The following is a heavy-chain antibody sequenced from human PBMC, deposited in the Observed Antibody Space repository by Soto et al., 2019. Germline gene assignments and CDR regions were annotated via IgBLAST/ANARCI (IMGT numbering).Heavy chain of an antibody. CDR2: IFHSGST. CDR1: GDSINSSVW. Sequence: QVQLQGSGPGLLKPSETLSLTCAVSGDSINSSVWWVWVRQPPGKGLEWIGEIFHSGSTNYNPSLKSRATMSVDKSKNQFSLNLTSVTAADTALYYCARQAWTRLDCWGQGTLVAVSS. D-gene: IGHD2-2*01. V-gene: IGHV4-4*02. J-gene: IGHJ4*02. CDR3: ARQAWTRLDC.